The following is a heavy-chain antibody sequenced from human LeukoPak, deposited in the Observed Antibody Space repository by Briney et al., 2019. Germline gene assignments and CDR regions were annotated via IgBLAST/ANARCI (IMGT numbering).Heavy chain of an antibody. CDR2: ISGSGGST. D-gene: IGHD1-1*01. J-gene: IGHJ4*02. V-gene: IGHV3-23*01. CDR3: AKVEKWTYFDY. Sequence: GGSLRLSCAASGFTFSSYAMSWVRQAPGKWLELVSAISGSGGSTYYADSVKGRFTISRDNSKNTLYLQMNSLRAEDTAVYYCAKVEKWTYFDYWGQGTLVTVSS. CDR1: GFTFSSYA.